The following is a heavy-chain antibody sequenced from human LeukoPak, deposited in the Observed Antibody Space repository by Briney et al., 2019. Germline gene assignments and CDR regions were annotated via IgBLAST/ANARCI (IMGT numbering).Heavy chain of an antibody. CDR3: ARDKSHGDNYFDY. D-gene: IGHD4-17*01. V-gene: IGHV3-21*01. J-gene: IGHJ4*02. CDR2: ISSSSSYI. Sequence: PGGSLRLSCAASGFTFSSYSMNWVRQAPGKGLEWVSSISSSSSYIYYADSVKGRFTISRDNAKNSLYLQMNSLRAEDTAVYYCARDKSHGDNYFDYWGQGTLVTVSS. CDR1: GFTFSSYS.